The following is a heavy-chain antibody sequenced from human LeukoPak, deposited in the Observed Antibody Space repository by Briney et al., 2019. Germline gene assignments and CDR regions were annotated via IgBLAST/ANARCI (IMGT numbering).Heavy chain of an antibody. CDR2: ISYDGSNK. Sequence: GRSLRLSCAASGFTFSSYAMHWVRQAPGKGLEWVAVISYDGSNKYYADSVKGRFTISRDNSKNTLYLQMNSLRAEDTAVYYCAPADFDPWGQGTLVTVSS. V-gene: IGHV3-30-3*01. CDR1: GFTFSSYA. CDR3: APADFDP. J-gene: IGHJ5*02.